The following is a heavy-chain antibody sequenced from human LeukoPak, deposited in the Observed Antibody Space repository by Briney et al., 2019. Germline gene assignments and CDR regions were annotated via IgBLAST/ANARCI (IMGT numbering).Heavy chain of an antibody. D-gene: IGHD3-9*01. J-gene: IGHJ4*02. V-gene: IGHV4-30-2*01. CDR1: GGSISSGGYS. Sequence: PSQTLSLTCAVSGGSISSGGYSWSWIRQPPGKGLEWIGYIYHSGSTYYNPSLKSRVTISEDRSKNQFSLKLSSVTAADTAVYYCAAHSLRYFDWLLEGDYWGQGTLVTVSS. CDR2: IYHSGST. CDR3: AAHSLRYFDWLLEGDY.